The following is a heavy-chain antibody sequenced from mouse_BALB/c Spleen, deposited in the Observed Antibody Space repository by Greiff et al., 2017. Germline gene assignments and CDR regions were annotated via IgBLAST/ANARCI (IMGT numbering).Heavy chain of an antibody. CDR3: ANSLLLRWFAY. Sequence: QVQLKESGPQLVRPGASVKISCKASGYSFTSYWMHWVKQRPGQGLEWIGMIDPSDSETRLNQKFKDKATLTVDKSSSTAYMQLSSPTSEDSAVYYCANSLLLRWFAYWGQGTLVTVSA. J-gene: IGHJ3*01. CDR2: IDPSDSET. CDR1: GYSFTSYW. V-gene: IGHV1S126*01. D-gene: IGHD1-1*01.